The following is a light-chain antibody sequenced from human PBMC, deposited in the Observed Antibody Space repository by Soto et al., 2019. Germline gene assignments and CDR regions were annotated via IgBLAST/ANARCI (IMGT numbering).Light chain of an antibody. CDR2: DAS. V-gene: IGKV1-5*01. Sequence: DGQLTLSPSTLSASVGDRVTITCRASQIISSWLAWYQQKPGKAPRLLIYDASSLESGVPSRFSGSESGTEFTLTISSLQPDDSATYYCQQYYTYPWTFGQRTKVAIK. CDR1: QIISSW. CDR3: QQYYTYPWT. J-gene: IGKJ1*01.